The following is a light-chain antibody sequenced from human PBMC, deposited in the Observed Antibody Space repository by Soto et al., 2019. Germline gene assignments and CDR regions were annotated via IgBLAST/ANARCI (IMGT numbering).Light chain of an antibody. J-gene: IGKJ1*01. CDR3: QQYNNWLWT. CDR2: DAS. Sequence: EIVMTQSPATLSVSPGERATLSCRASQSVSRNVAWYQQKPGQAPPLLIHDASTRATGISVRFSGSGSGTEFTLTISSLQSEDFAVYYCQQYNNWLWTFGQGTKVEIK. CDR1: QSVSRN. V-gene: IGKV3-15*01.